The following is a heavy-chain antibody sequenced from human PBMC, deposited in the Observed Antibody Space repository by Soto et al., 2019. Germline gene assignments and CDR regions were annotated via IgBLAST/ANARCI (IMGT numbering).Heavy chain of an antibody. V-gene: IGHV1-3*01. J-gene: IGHJ6*02. CDR1: GYTFTDDV. CDR2: INADNGNT. D-gene: IGHD3-3*01. Sequence: QVPLVQSGAEVKKPGASVKVSCKASGYTFTDDVIHWVRQAPGQRLEWMGWINADNGNTKYSQKFQGRVTLTRDTSASTGYMELSSLRSEDTAVYFCAREGPLTDDVLSGLDYFGMDVWGQGTTVTVSS. CDR3: AREGPLTDDVLSGLDYFGMDV.